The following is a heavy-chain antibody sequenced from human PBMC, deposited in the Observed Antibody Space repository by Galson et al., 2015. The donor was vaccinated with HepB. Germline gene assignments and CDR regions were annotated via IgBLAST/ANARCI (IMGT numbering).Heavy chain of an antibody. D-gene: IGHD5-18*01. CDR2: MNAGNGNT. CDR1: GHTFTSYA. Sequence: SVKVSCKASGHTFTSYAMHWVRQAPGQRLEWMGWMNAGNGNTKYSQKFQGRVTITRDTSASTAYMDLSSLRSEDTAIYYCARARIQLWSDGAFDIWGQGTMVTVSS. CDR3: ARARIQLWSDGAFDI. V-gene: IGHV1-3*01. J-gene: IGHJ3*02.